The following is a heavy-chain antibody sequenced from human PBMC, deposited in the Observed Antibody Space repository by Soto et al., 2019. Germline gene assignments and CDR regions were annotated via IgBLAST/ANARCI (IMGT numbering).Heavy chain of an antibody. CDR2: VSGDGYGT. V-gene: IGHV3-23*01. CDR3: AICSAPVRPYYFVV. Sequence: GGSLRLSCAPSGFTFSSYVMSWVRQAPGKGLEWVSAVSGDGYGTYHADSVKSRFTISRDNSKNTLFLQMNGLRAEDTAVYYCAICSAPVRPYYFVVWGPGIQVTVAS. D-gene: IGHD3-10*02. CDR1: GFTFSSYV. J-gene: IGHJ4*02.